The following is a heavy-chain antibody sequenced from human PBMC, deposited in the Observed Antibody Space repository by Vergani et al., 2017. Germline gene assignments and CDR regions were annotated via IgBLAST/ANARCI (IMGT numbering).Heavy chain of an antibody. Sequence: EVQLVQSGAEVKKPGESLKISCKGSGYSFTSYWIGWVRQMPGKGLEWMGIIYPGDSDTRYSPSFQGQVTISADKSIRTAYLQWSSLKASDTDMYYCARQMTTVVTHDAFDIWGQGTMVTVSS. V-gene: IGHV5-51*01. D-gene: IGHD4-23*01. CDR1: GYSFTSYW. CDR3: ARQMTTVVTHDAFDI. J-gene: IGHJ3*02. CDR2: IYPGDSDT.